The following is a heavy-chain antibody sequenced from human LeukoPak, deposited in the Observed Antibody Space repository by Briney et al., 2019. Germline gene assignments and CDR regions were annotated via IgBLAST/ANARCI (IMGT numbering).Heavy chain of an antibody. J-gene: IGHJ4*02. CDR2: ISYDGSNK. Sequence: GGSLRLSCAASGFTFSSYGMHWVRQAPGKGLEWVAVISYDGSNKYYADSVKGRFTISRDNAKNSLYLQMNSLRAENTAVYYCARVGGSGWYGHDIDYWGQGTLVTVSS. CDR1: GFTFSSYG. CDR3: ARVGGSGWYGHDIDY. D-gene: IGHD6-19*01. V-gene: IGHV3-30*03.